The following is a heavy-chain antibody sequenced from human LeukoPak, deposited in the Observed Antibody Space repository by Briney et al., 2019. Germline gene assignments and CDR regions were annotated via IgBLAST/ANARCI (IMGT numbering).Heavy chain of an antibody. CDR1: GFTFSSYG. V-gene: IGHV3-30*02. D-gene: IGHD1-26*01. CDR2: IRYDGSNK. CDR3: AKDQSRWELRPSYYFDY. J-gene: IGHJ4*02. Sequence: PGGSLRLSCAASGFTFSSYGMHWVRQAPGKGLEWVAFIRYDGSNKYYADSVKGRFTISRDNSKNTLYLQMNSLRAEDTAVYYCAKDQSRWELRPSYYFDYWGQETLVTVSS.